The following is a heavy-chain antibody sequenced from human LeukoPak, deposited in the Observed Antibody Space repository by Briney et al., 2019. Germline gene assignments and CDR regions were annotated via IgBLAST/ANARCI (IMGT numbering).Heavy chain of an antibody. J-gene: IGHJ4*02. CDR2: MLSDGSNK. Sequence: GGSLRLSCAASGFTFSTYNMHWVRQAPGRGLEWVALMLSDGSNKYHADSVKGRFTISRDNSKNTLFLQMNSLRDEDTAVYYCAKDSGYSYGHGLDYWGQGTLVTVSS. D-gene: IGHD5-18*01. CDR3: AKDSGYSYGHGLDY. V-gene: IGHV3-33*06. CDR1: GFTFSTYN.